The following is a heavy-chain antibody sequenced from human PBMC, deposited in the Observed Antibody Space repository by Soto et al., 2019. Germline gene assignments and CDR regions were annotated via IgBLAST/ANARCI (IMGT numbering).Heavy chain of an antibody. CDR3: ASGDRFRCSGVRCSSDGLFLS. CDR1: GFTFGIYS. CDR2: INGSSSTM. Sequence: EVQLVESGGGLVQRGGSLRLSCAASGFTFGIYSMNWVRQAPGKGLVWISYINGSSSTMYYADSVKGRFIISRDNAENSLYLQRNSWRRADPAVYCCASGDRFRCSGVRCSSDGLFLSWGQGTLVTVSS. V-gene: IGHV3-48*01. J-gene: IGHJ5*02. D-gene: IGHD2-15*01.